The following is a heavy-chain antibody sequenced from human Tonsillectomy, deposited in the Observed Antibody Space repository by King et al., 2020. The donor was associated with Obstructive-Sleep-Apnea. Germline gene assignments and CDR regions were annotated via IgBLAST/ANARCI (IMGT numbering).Heavy chain of an antibody. D-gene: IGHD6-13*01. J-gene: IGHJ4*02. CDR1: EFTFSNAW. CDR3: TRGSAAAYFDY. CDR2: ISTKTDGAST. Sequence: VQLVQAGGGLVKAEGSLRLSCAASEFTFSNAWISWVRQVPGRGLEWVGRISTKTDGASTDYAAPVKGRFIISRDDSKNTLYLQMNSLKIEDTAVYYCTRGSAAAYFDYWGQGTLVTVSS. V-gene: IGHV3-15*01.